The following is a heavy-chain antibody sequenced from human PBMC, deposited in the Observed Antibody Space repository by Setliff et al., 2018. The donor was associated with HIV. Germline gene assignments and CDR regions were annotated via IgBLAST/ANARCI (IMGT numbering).Heavy chain of an antibody. CDR2: IYTSGST. CDR1: GGSISGYY. D-gene: IGHD2-15*01. J-gene: IGHJ4*01. Sequence: SETLSLTCTVSGGSISGYYWSWIRQPAGKGLEWIGRIYTSGSTNYNPSLKSRVTLSVDTSKNKFSLTLNSVTAADTAVYYCAKDGISGGAYPPYYFDYWGHGTLVTVSS. V-gene: IGHV4-4*07. CDR3: AKDGISGGAYPPYYFDY.